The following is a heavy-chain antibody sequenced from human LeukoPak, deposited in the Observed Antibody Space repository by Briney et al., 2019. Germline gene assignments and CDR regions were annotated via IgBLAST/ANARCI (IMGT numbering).Heavy chain of an antibody. V-gene: IGHV4-34*01. Sequence: SETLSLTCAVYGGSFSGYYWSWIRQPPGKGLEWIGEISHSGSTNYNPSLKSRVTISVDTSKNQFSLKLSSVTAADTAVYYCARGRSPYGGNSCDYWGQGTLVTVSS. D-gene: IGHD4-23*01. J-gene: IGHJ4*02. CDR2: ISHSGST. CDR1: GGSFSGYY. CDR3: ARGRSPYGGNSCDY.